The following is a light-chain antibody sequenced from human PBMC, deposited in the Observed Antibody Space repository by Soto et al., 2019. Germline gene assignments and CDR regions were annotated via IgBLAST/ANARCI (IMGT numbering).Light chain of an antibody. V-gene: IGKV3-11*01. Sequence: EIVMTQSPATLSLSPWEIATLSCRASQYITIYLAWYQQKPGQAPRLLIYDASNGATGIPARFSGSGSGTDFTLTISRLEPEDFAVYYCQQRGNWPTFGQGTKVDIK. CDR1: QYITIY. J-gene: IGKJ1*01. CDR3: QQRGNWPT. CDR2: DAS.